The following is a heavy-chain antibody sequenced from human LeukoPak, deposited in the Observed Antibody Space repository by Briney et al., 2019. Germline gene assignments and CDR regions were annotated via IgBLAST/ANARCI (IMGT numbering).Heavy chain of an antibody. CDR3: ARGNRPKGPDYGDYYFDY. CDR2: IYYSGST. CDR1: GGSISSSSYY. D-gene: IGHD4-17*01. J-gene: IGHJ4*02. V-gene: IGHV4-61*01. Sequence: SETLSLTCTVSGGSISSSSYYWSWLRQPPGKGLEWIGYIYYSGSTNYNPSLKSRVTISVDTSKNQFSLKLSSVTAADTAVYYCARGNRPKGPDYGDYYFDYWGQGTLVTVSS.